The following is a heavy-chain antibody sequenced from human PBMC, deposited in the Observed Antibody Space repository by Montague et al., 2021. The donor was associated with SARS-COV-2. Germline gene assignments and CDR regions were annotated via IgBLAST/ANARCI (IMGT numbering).Heavy chain of an antibody. CDR1: GDSITGSDNW. Sequence: SETLSLTCVVSGDSITGSDNWWSWVRQPPGKGLEWIGEIYHTGSTNFNPSLTSRVTISIDESKNQFSLKLRSVTAADTAIYYCVANGYYSLDFWGQGTLVTVSS. V-gene: IGHV4-4*02. J-gene: IGHJ4*02. CDR3: VANGYYSLDF. CDR2: IYHTGST. D-gene: IGHD3-22*01.